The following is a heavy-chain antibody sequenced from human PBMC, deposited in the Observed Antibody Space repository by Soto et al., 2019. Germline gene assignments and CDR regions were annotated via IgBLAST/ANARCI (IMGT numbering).Heavy chain of an antibody. Sequence: EVQLVESGGGLVQPGGSLRLSCAASGFTVSSNYMSWVRQAPGKGLEWVSVIYSGGSTYYADSVKGRFTISRHNSKNTLYLQMNSLRAEDTAVYYCARGIRCSSTRCQYYYYYMDVWGKGTTVTVSS. D-gene: IGHD2-2*01. CDR1: GFTVSSNY. CDR3: ARGIRCSSTRCQYYYYYMDV. CDR2: IYSGGST. J-gene: IGHJ6*03. V-gene: IGHV3-53*04.